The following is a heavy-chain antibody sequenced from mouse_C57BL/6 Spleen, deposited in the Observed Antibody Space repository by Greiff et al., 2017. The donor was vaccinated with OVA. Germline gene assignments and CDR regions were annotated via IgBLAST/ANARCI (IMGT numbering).Heavy chain of an antibody. V-gene: IGHV14-1*01. D-gene: IGHD1-1*01. CDR2: IDPEDGDT. CDR3: TLYGSSYPFAY. J-gene: IGHJ3*01. Sequence: VQLQQSGAELVRPGASVKLSCTASGFNFKDYYMHWVKQRPEQGLEWIGRIDPEDGDTEYAPKFQGKATMTADTSSNTAYLQLSSLTSEDTAVYYCTLYGSSYPFAYWGQGTLVTVSA. CDR1: GFNFKDYY.